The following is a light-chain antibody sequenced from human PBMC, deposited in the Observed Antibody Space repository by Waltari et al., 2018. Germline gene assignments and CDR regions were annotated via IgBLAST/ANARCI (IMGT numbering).Light chain of an antibody. Sequence: DMQMTQSPSSLSASVGDRVTITCRASQSISSYLNWYQQKPGHAPQLLIYAASSLQSGVSSRFSGSGSGTDFTLTISSLQPEDFATYYCQQRSSTPPFTFGQGTKLEI. J-gene: IGKJ2*01. CDR2: AAS. V-gene: IGKV1-39*01. CDR3: QQRSSTPPFT. CDR1: QSISSY.